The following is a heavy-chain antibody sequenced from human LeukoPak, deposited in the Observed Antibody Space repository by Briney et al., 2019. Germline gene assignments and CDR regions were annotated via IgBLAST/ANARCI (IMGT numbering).Heavy chain of an antibody. CDR2: INQDASEQ. Sequence: INQDASEQSSVPSVKGRFTISRDDAKNSLYLQMNSLRAEDTAVYYCAKDLRERGYSPPSSWGQGPLVTVSS. D-gene: IGHD5-18*01. J-gene: IGHJ5*02. CDR3: AKDLRERGYSPPSS. V-gene: IGHV3-7*01.